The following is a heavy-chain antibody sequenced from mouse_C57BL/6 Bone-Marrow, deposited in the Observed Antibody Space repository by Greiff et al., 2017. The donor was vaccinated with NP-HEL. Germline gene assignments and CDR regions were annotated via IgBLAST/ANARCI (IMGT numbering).Heavy chain of an antibody. CDR3: ARPPYGSSYYYYAMDY. J-gene: IGHJ4*01. V-gene: IGHV1-55*01. Sequence: QVQLQQPGAELVKPGASVKMSCKASGYTFTSYWITWVKQRPGQGLEWIGDIYPGSGSTNYNEKFKSKATLTVDTSSSTAYMQLSSLTSEDSAVYYCARPPYGSSYYYYAMDYWGQGTSVTVSS. CDR1: GYTFTSYW. D-gene: IGHD1-1*01. CDR2: IYPGSGST.